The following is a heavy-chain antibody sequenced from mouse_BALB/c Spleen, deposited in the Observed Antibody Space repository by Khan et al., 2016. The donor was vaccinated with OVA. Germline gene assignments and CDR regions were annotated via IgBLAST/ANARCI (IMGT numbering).Heavy chain of an antibody. J-gene: IGHJ2*01. CDR1: RFTISSYG. Sequence: EVELVESGGGIVQPGGSLIRSCAASRFTISSYGMSSVRQTPDKRLELVATIDSNGGSTDSPDSVKRRFTISGDNAKNALYLQMRSLKSEDTAMYYGARSAIWGQGTTLTVSS. CDR2: IDSNGGST. D-gene: IGHD2-12*01. V-gene: IGHV5-6-3*01. CDR3: ARSAI.